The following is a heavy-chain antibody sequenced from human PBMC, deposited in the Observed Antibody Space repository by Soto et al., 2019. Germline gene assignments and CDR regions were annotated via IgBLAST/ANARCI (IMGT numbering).Heavy chain of an antibody. Sequence: QVQVVQSGAEVKKPGSSVKVSCKASGGTFSTAAISWVRQAPGQGLEWMGGIMPIVRTADYEQKLQGRVTITADESTSIAYLELRSLRSEDTAIYYCARDKDRPQVGGNYHYIMDVWGQGTMVTVSS. J-gene: IGHJ6*02. CDR1: GGTFSTAA. CDR3: ARDKDRPQVGGNYHYIMDV. CDR2: IMPIVRTA. D-gene: IGHD2-2*01. V-gene: IGHV1-69*12.